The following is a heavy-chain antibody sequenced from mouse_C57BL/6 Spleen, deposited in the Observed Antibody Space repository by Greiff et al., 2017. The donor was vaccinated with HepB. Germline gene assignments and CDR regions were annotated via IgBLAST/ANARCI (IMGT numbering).Heavy chain of an antibody. CDR2: ISSGGDYI. CDR3: TRVASTVVSWYFDV. J-gene: IGHJ1*03. V-gene: IGHV5-9-1*02. D-gene: IGHD1-1*01. CDR1: GFTFSSYA. Sequence: EVKLVESGEGLVKPGGSLKLSCAASGFTFSSYAMSWVRQTPEKRLEWVAYISSGGDYIYYADTVKGRFTISRDNARNTLYLQMSSLKSEDTAMYYCTRVASTVVSWYFDVWGTGTTVTVSS.